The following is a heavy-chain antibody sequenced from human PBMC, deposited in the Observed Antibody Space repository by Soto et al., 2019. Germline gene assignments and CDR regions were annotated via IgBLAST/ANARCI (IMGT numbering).Heavy chain of an antibody. D-gene: IGHD6-19*01. CDR1: GFTFSSHS. V-gene: IGHV3-23*01. CDR3: ARDQVAGKSSPFDY. Sequence: GGSLRLSCAASGFTFSSHSMTWVRQTPKKGLEWVSDISGSGGSTFYADSVKGRFTISRDNSKNTLYLQMNSLRAEDTAVYYCARDQVAGKSSPFDYWGQGILVTVYS. CDR2: ISGSGGST. J-gene: IGHJ4*02.